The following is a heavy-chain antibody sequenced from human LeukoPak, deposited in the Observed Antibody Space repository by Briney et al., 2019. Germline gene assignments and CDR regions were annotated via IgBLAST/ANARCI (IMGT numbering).Heavy chain of an antibody. D-gene: IGHD6-19*01. CDR3: ARGQEQWLVPDYYYGMDV. J-gene: IGHJ6*02. CDR1: GYTFTSYD. CDR2: MNPNSGNT. Sequence: ASVKVSCKASGYTFTSYDINWVRQATGQGLEWMGWMNPNSGNTGYAQKLQGRVTMTRNTSISTAYMELSSLRSEDTAVYYCARGQEQWLVPDYYYGMDVWGQGTTVTVSS. V-gene: IGHV1-8*01.